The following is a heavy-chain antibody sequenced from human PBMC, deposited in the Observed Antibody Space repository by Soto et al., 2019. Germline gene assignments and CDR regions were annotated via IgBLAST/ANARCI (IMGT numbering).Heavy chain of an antibody. CDR3: AREMDTGPVDY. D-gene: IGHD5-18*01. CDR2: IYHSGSN. CDR1: GGSISSGGYS. V-gene: IGHV4-30-2*01. J-gene: IGHJ4*02. Sequence: QLQLQESGSGLVKPSQTLSLTCAVSGGSISSGGYSWSWIRQPPGKGLEWIGYIYHSGSNYYNPSITSRVTISVDRSKNQFSLKLSSVTAADTAVYYCAREMDTGPVDYWGQGTLVTVSS.